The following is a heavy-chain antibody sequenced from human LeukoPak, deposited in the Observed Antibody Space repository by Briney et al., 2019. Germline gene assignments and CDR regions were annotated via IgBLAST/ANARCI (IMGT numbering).Heavy chain of an antibody. J-gene: IGHJ6*02. D-gene: IGHD2-2*03. V-gene: IGHV3-74*03. CDR3: VRGGHKLDIETSRYYYGLDV. CDR2: IESDGSRT. Sequence: GGSLRLSCAASGITLSDYWMYWVRQGPGKGLVHVSRIESDGSRTVYADSVKGRFTISRDNAKNTMYLQMNSLRAEDTAVYYCVRGGHKLDIETSRYYYGLDVWGQGTTVTVSS. CDR1: GITLSDYW.